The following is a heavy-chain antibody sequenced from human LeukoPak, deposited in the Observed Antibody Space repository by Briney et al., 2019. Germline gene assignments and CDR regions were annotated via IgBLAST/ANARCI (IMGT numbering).Heavy chain of an antibody. V-gene: IGHV3-30*18. CDR3: AKTAYCGGDCSLYYYYYYYMDV. CDR1: GFTFSSYD. CDR2: ISYDGSNK. J-gene: IGHJ6*03. D-gene: IGHD2-21*01. Sequence: GRSLRLSCAASGFTFSSYDMHWVRQAPGKGLEWVAVISYDGSNKYYADSVKGRFIISRDNSKNTLYLQMNSLRAEDTAVYYCAKTAYCGGDCSLYYYYYYYMDVWGKGTTVTVSS.